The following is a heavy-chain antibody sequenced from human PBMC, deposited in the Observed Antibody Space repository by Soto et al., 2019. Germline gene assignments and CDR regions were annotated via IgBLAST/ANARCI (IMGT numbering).Heavy chain of an antibody. Sequence: GGSLRLSCAASGFTFSSYAMHWVRQAPGKGLEWVGFIWYDGSNTFYAESVKGRFTISRDNSKNTVYLQINALRAEDTAVYYFARDFSMVIVVPGYWSQGSLVIGSS. V-gene: IGHV3-33*01. J-gene: IGHJ4*02. CDR1: GFTFSSYA. CDR2: IWYDGSNT. D-gene: IGHD5-12*01. CDR3: ARDFSMVIVVPGY.